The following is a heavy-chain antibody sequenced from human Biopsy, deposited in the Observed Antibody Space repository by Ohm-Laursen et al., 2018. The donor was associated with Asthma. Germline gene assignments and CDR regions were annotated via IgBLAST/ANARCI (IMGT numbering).Heavy chain of an antibody. J-gene: IGHJ4*02. CDR3: ARRGGVRRYFDY. Sequence: SETLSLTCAVYGGSFSGYYWSWIRQPPGKGLEWIGEINHSGGTNYNPSLKSRVTISVDTSRNQFSLKLSSVTAADTAVYFCARRGGVRRYFDYWGQGTLVTVSS. CDR1: GGSFSGYY. CDR2: INHSGGT. D-gene: IGHD3-16*01. V-gene: IGHV4-34*01.